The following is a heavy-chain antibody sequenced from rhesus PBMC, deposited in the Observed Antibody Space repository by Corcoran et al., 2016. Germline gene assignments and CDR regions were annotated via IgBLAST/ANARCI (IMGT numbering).Heavy chain of an antibody. V-gene: IGHV4-73*01. CDR1: GGSISGYY. J-gene: IGHJ4*01. CDR2: IDGNSAST. Sequence: QVKLQQWGEGLVKPSETLSLTCAVYGGSISGYYWSWIRQPLGKGLEWIGNIDGNSASTNYNPSLKNRVTISKDTSKNQFSLKLSSVTAADTAVYYCTRDLPSDYLRFDYWGQGVLVTVSS. CDR3: TRDLPSDYLRFDY. D-gene: IGHD4-11*01.